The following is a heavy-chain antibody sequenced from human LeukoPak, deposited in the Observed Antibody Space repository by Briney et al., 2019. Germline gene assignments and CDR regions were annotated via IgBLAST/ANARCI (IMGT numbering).Heavy chain of an antibody. D-gene: IGHD5-18*01. J-gene: IGHJ6*04. V-gene: IGHV3-66*04. Sequence: GGSLRLSCAASGFTVSSNYMSWVRQAPGKGLEWVSVIYSGGSTYYADSVKGRFTISRDNSKNTLYLQMNSLRAEDTAVYYCARPSGYSYGPYGMDVWGKGTTVTVSS. CDR1: GFTVSSNY. CDR2: IYSGGST. CDR3: ARPSGYSYGPYGMDV.